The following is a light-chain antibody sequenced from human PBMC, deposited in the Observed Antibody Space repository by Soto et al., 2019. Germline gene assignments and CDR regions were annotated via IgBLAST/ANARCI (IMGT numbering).Light chain of an antibody. CDR3: QQYQPLT. CDR1: QSVSSSY. V-gene: IGKV3-20*01. Sequence: IVLTQSPAILALSPGDRATLSCRASQSVSSSYLAWYQHKPGQAPRLLIHGASSRVTGIPDRFSGSGSGTDFTLTITRLEPEDFAVYYCQQYQPLTFDGGTKVEIK. J-gene: IGKJ4*01. CDR2: GAS.